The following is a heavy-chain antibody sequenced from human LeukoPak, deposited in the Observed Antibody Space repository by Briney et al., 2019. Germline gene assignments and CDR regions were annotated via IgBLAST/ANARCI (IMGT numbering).Heavy chain of an antibody. J-gene: IGHJ6*02. V-gene: IGHV3-7*01. CDR3: ARDGGGDYAGAMDV. CDR2: IKQDGSEK. CDR1: GFTFRNYA. D-gene: IGHD4-17*01. Sequence: GGSLRLSCAASGFTFRNYAMSWVRQAPGKGLEWVANIKQDGSEKYYVDSVKGRFTISRDNAKNSLYLQMNSLRAEDTAVYYCARDGGGDYAGAMDVWGQGTTVTVSS.